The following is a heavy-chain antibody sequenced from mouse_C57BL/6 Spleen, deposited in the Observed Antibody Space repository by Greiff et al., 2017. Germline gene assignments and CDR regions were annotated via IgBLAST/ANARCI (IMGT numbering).Heavy chain of an antibody. V-gene: IGHV1-15*01. CDR3: TRKNWDKRLAY. Sequence: VQLHQSGAELVRPGASVTLSCKASGYTFTDYEMHWVKQTPVHGLEWIGALDPETGGTASNQKFKGKAILTADQSSSTAYMERRSLTSEDSAVYYCTRKNWDKRLAYWGQGTLVTVSA. D-gene: IGHD4-1*01. J-gene: IGHJ3*01. CDR2: LDPETGGT. CDR1: GYTFTDYE.